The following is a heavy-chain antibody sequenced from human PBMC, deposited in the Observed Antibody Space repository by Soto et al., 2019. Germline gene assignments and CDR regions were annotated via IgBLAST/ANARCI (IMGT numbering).Heavy chain of an antibody. V-gene: IGHV3-33*01. CDR1: GFTFSTYG. CDR2: IWSDGRNK. D-gene: IGHD3-10*01. CDR3: ARDLVRGARYYAVYV. Sequence: QVQLVESGGGVVQPGRSLRLFCAASGFTFSTYGIHWVRQAPVKGLESVAVIWSDGRNKYYADSVKGRFTMSRDNSNNTVYLQIDSLRAEATAVYYCARDLVRGARYYAVYVWGQGTKVTVSS. J-gene: IGHJ6*02.